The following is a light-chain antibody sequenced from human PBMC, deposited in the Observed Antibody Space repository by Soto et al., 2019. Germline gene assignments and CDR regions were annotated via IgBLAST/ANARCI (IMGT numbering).Light chain of an antibody. CDR3: QQYRGRPYT. Sequence: DIQMTQSPSTLSAYVGERVTITCRASQSISPWLAWYQKKPGKAPNLLIYRASNLQTGVPSRFSGSGSWTEFTLTINSLQPDDFATYYCQQYRGRPYTFGQGTKLEIE. J-gene: IGKJ2*01. CDR2: RAS. CDR1: QSISPW. V-gene: IGKV1-5*03.